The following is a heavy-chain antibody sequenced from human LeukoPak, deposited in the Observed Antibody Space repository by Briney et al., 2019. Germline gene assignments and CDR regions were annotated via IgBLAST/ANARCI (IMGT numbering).Heavy chain of an antibody. J-gene: IGHJ5*02. V-gene: IGHV1-69*05. CDR1: GGTFSSYA. CDR2: IIPIFGTA. Sequence: SVKVSCKASGGTFSSYAISWVRQAPGQGLEWMGGIIPIFGTANYAQKFQGRVTITTDESTSTAYMELSSLRSEDTAVYYCARDGKETLFAFDPWGQGTLVTVSP. CDR3: ARDGKETLFAFDP. D-gene: IGHD1-1*01.